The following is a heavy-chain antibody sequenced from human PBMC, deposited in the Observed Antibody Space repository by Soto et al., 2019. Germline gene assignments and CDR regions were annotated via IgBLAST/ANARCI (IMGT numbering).Heavy chain of an antibody. CDR3: ARKYCSSTSCYIRRNYYSYGMDV. CDR1: GYTFTSYG. CDR2: ISAYNGNT. Sequence: ASVKVSCKASGYTFTSYGISWVRQAPGQGLEWMGWISAYNGNTNYAQKLQGRVTMTTDTSTSTAYMELRSLRSDDTAVYYCARKYCSSTSCYIRRNYYSYGMDVWGQGTTVTVSS. J-gene: IGHJ6*02. V-gene: IGHV1-18*01. D-gene: IGHD2-2*02.